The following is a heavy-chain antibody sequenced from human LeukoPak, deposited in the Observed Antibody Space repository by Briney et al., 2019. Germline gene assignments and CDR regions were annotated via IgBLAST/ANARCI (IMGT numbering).Heavy chain of an antibody. V-gene: IGHV3-23*01. CDR3: ARGPYGYSYGDN. Sequence: GGSLRLSCAASGFTFSRYDLSWVRQAPGKGLECVSTIGRGVGSTYYADSVKGRFTISRDNAKNSLYLQMNSLRAEDTAVYYCARGPYGYSYGDNWGQGTLVTVSS. CDR1: GFTFSRYD. D-gene: IGHD5-18*01. CDR2: IGRGVGST. J-gene: IGHJ4*02.